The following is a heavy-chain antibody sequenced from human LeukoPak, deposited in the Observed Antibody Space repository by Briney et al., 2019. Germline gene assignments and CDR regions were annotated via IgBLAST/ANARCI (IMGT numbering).Heavy chain of an antibody. CDR3: AREVEGGPYGMDV. D-gene: IGHD1-26*01. CDR2: IYYSGST. Sequence: SETLSLTCTVSGGSISSSSYYWSWIRQPPGKGLEWIGYIYYSGSTNYNPSLKSRVTISVDTSKNQFSLKLSSVTAADTAVYYCAREVEGGPYGMDVWGQGTTVTVSS. V-gene: IGHV4-61*01. CDR1: GGSISSSSYY. J-gene: IGHJ6*02.